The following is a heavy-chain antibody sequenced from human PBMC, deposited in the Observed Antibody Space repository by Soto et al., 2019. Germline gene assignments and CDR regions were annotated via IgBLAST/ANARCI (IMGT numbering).Heavy chain of an antibody. V-gene: IGHV1-69*02. CDR1: GGTFSSYT. CDR3: ARYSGSYQNAFDI. D-gene: IGHD1-26*01. CDR2: IIPILGIA. Sequence: QVQLVQSGAEVKKPGSSVKVSCKASGGTFSSYTISWVRQAPGQGLEWMGRIIPILGIANYAQKFQGRVTITADKSTSTAYMELSSLRSEDTAVYYGARYSGSYQNAFDIWGQGTMVTVSS. J-gene: IGHJ3*02.